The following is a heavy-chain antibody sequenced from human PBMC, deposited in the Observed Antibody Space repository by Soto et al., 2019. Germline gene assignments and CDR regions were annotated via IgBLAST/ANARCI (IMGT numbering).Heavy chain of an antibody. V-gene: IGHV3-48*01. CDR2: ISSSSTI. Sequence: GGSLRLSCAASGFTFSSYSMNWVRQAPGKGLEWVSYISSSSTIYYADSVKGRFTISRDNAKNSLYLQMNSLRAEDTAVYYCARDLRYTVTTFSPNYFDYWGQGTLVTVSS. D-gene: IGHD4-17*01. CDR3: ARDLRYTVTTFSPNYFDY. J-gene: IGHJ4*02. CDR1: GFTFSSYS.